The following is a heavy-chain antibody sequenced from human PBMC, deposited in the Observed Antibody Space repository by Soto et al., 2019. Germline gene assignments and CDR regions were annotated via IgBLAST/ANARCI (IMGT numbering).Heavy chain of an antibody. J-gene: IGHJ6*02. Sequence: SVKVSCKASGGTFSSYAISWVRQAPGQGLEWMGGIIPIFGTANYAQKFQGRVTITADESTGTAYMELSSLRSEDTAVYYCAREYSSSPGGMDVWGQGTTVTVSS. V-gene: IGHV1-69*13. D-gene: IGHD6-6*01. CDR3: AREYSSSPGGMDV. CDR2: IIPIFGTA. CDR1: GGTFSSYA.